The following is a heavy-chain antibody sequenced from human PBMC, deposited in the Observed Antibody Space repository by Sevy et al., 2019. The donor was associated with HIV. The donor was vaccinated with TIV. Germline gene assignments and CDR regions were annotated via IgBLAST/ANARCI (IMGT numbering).Heavy chain of an antibody. CDR1: GGSISSGSYY. CDR3: AREGSTWAGWFDP. J-gene: IGHJ5*02. V-gene: IGHV4-61*02. CDR2: IYTSGST. Sequence: SETLSLTCTVSGGSISSGSYYWSWIRQPAGKGLEWIGRIYTSGSTNYNPSLKSRVTISVDTSKNQFSLKLSSVTAADTAVYYCAREGSTWAGWFDPWGQGTLFTVSS. D-gene: IGHD2-2*01.